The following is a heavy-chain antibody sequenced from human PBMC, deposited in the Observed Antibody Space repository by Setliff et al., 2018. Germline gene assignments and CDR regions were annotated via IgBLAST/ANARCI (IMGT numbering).Heavy chain of an antibody. V-gene: IGHV1-46*01. Sequence: AASVKVSCKASGYTFTSYYMHWVRQAPGQGPEWMGGIIATVGGVSYAQKFQGRVTITAGESTTTVYMELSSLTSEDTAMYYCARDPRDVYRRGGDCWGPGTLVTVSS. CDR3: ARDPRDVYRRGGDC. J-gene: IGHJ4*02. CDR2: IIATVGGV. D-gene: IGHD4-4*01. CDR1: GYTFTSYY.